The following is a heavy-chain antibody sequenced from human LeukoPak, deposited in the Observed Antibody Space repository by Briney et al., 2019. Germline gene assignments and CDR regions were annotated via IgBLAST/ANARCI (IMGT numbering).Heavy chain of an antibody. CDR2: ISYDGSNK. CDR3: ARDDHCSGGSCYPSAFDI. J-gene: IGHJ3*02. V-gene: IGHV3-30*03. D-gene: IGHD2-15*01. CDR1: GFTFSSYG. Sequence: PGGSLRLSCAASGFTFSSYGMHWVRQAPGKGLEWVAVISYDGSNKYYADSVKGRFTISRDNSKNTLYLQMNSLRAEDTAVYYCARDDHCSGGSCYPSAFDIWGQWTMVTVSS.